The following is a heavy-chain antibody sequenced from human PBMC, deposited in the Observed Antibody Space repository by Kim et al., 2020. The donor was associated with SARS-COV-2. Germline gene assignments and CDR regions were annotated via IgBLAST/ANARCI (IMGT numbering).Heavy chain of an antibody. Sequence: ASVKVSCKASGYTFTSYDINWVRQATGQGLEWMGWMNPNSGNTGYAQKFQGRVTMTRNTSIITAYMELSSLRSEDTAVYYCARGGREMGTIFGVVIKSYGMDVWGQGTTVTVSS. CDR3: ARGGREMGTIFGVVIKSYGMDV. V-gene: IGHV1-8*01. CDR2: MNPNSGNT. D-gene: IGHD3-3*01. CDR1: GYTFTSYD. J-gene: IGHJ6*02.